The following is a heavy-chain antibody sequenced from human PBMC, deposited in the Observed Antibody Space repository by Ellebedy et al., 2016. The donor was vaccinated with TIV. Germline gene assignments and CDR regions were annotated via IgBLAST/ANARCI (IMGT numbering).Heavy chain of an antibody. CDR1: GGSISNNNYY. CDR2: INHSGST. J-gene: IGHJ4*02. D-gene: IGHD3-22*01. Sequence: MPSETLSLTCTVSGGSISNNNYYWGWFRQPPGKGLEWIGSINHSGSTNYNPSIKSQVTIAVDTSKKQFSLKLSSVTAADTAVYYCARNYYDTSGYYHIDYWGQGTLVTVSS. V-gene: IGHV4-39*07. CDR3: ARNYYDTSGYYHIDY.